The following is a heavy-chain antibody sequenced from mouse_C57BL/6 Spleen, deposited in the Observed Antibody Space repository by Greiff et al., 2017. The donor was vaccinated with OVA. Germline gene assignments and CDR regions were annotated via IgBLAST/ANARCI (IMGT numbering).Heavy chain of an antibody. CDR2: INPNNGGT. CDR1: GYTFTDYN. V-gene: IGHV1-18*01. J-gene: IGHJ4*01. Sequence: VQLKESGPELVKPGASVKIPCKASGYTFTDYNMDWVKQSHGKSLEWIGDINPNNGGTIYNQKFKGKATLTVDKSSSTAYMELRSLTSEDTAVYYCARRRYYYGSSYLYAMDYWGQGTSVTVSS. D-gene: IGHD1-1*01. CDR3: ARRRYYYGSSYLYAMDY.